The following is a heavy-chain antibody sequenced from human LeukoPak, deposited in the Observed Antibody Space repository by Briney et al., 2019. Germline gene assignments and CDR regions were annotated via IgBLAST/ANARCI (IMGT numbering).Heavy chain of an antibody. Sequence: GGSLRLSCAASGFTFSSYWMNWARQAPGKGLEWVASINHNGNVNYYVDSVKGRFTISRDNAKNSLYLQMSNLRAEDTAVYYCARTYYYGSGSYSYFDYWGQGTLVTVSS. V-gene: IGHV3-7*03. CDR3: ARTYYYGSGSYSYFDY. D-gene: IGHD3-10*01. J-gene: IGHJ4*02. CDR1: GFTFSSYW. CDR2: INHNGNVN.